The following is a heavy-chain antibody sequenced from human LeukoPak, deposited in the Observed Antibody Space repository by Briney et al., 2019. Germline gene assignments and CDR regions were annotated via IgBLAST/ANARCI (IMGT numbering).Heavy chain of an antibody. J-gene: IGHJ4*02. V-gene: IGHV3-30*18. CDR1: GFTFSSYG. CDR3: AKGPPGYDSSGYYPILSH. CDR2: ISYDGSNK. D-gene: IGHD3-22*01. Sequence: GRSLRLSCAASGFTFSSYGMHWVRQAPGKGLEWVAVISYDGSNKYYADSAKGRFTISRDNSKNTLYLQMNSLRAEDTAVYYCAKGPPGYDSSGYYPILSHWGQGTLVTVSS.